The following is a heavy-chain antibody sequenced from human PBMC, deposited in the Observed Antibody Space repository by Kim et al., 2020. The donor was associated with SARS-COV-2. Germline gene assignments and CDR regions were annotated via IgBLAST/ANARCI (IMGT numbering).Heavy chain of an antibody. V-gene: IGHV4-61*02. CDR3: ARESEQWLVSNWFDP. CDR2: IYTSGST. Sequence: SETLSLTCTVSGGSISSGSYYWSWIRQPAGKGLEWIGRIYTSGSTNYNPSLKSRVTISVDTSKNQFSLKLSSVTAADTAVYYCARESEQWLVSNWFDPWGQGTLVTVSS. CDR1: GGSISSGSYY. D-gene: IGHD6-19*01. J-gene: IGHJ5*02.